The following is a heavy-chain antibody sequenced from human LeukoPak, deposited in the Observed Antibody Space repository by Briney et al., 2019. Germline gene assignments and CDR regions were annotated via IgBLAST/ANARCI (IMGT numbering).Heavy chain of an antibody. Sequence: SVKVSCKVSGGTFSSYPISWERQAPGQGLEWMGEITPIFGEAQNAEKFQGRVTITADEPTSTVYMELTSLRLDDTAMYYCARNSRVASTSGLNYWGQGTLVTVSS. V-gene: IGHV1-69*01. CDR1: GGTFSSYP. J-gene: IGHJ4*02. CDR2: ITPIFGEA. D-gene: IGHD5-12*01. CDR3: ARNSRVASTSGLNY.